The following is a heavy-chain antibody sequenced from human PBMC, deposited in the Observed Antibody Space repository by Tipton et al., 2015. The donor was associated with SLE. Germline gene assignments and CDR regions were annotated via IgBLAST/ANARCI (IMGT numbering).Heavy chain of an antibody. CDR2: ISAGGITT. CDR1: GFTVSSYS. CDR3: AKGSGNPAFDI. D-gene: IGHD3-10*01. Sequence: SLRLSCAASGFTVSSYSMNWVRQAPGKGLEWVSYISAGGITTHYADSVKGRFTISEDNAKNSLYLQMNSLRAEDTAIYYCAKGSGNPAFDIWGQGTMVTVSS. J-gene: IGHJ3*02. V-gene: IGHV3-48*01.